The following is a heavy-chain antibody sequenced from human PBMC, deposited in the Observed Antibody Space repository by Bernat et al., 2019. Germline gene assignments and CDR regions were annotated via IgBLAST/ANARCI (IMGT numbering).Heavy chain of an antibody. J-gene: IGHJ4*02. V-gene: IGHV3-21*01. Sequence: EVQLVESGGGLVKPGGSLRLSCAASGFTFSSYSMNWVRQAPGKGLEWVSSISSSSSYIYYADSVKGRFTISRDNAKNSLYLQMNSLRAEDTAVYYCARADDILTGYYYFDYWGQGILVTVSS. CDR2: ISSSSSYI. D-gene: IGHD3-9*01. CDR1: GFTFSSYS. CDR3: ARADDILTGYYYFDY.